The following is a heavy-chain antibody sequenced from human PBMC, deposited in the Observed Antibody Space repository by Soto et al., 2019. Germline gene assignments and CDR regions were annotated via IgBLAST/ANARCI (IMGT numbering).Heavy chain of an antibody. CDR3: ARGGIH. J-gene: IGHJ4*02. CDR1: GYTFNSHE. Sequence: GGSLRLSCVASGYTFNSHEMNWIRQTPGKRLERISSVSGSGTTKYADSVKGRFTIPRDNAHKSIYLQMNSLRVEDTGVYYCARGGIHWGQGALVTVSS. CDR2: VSGSGTT. V-gene: IGHV3-48*03. D-gene: IGHD6-13*01.